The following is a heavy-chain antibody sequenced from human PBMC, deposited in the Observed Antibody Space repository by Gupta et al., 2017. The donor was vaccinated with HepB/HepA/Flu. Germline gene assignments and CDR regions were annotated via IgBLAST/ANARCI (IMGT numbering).Heavy chain of an antibody. CDR1: GFTVSRHY. D-gene: IGHD3-3*01. CDR2: HNRGEDT. V-gene: IGHV3-53*01. Sequence: EVPLVESGGGLIQPGGSLTLSCAASGFTVSRHYMSWVRQAPGRGLEWVSVHNRGEDTLYADSVKGRFSISRDISKNTLYLQMNSLRAEDTAVYYCASSLIDYDGWSGKIEVWGQGTLVTVSS. J-gene: IGHJ4*02. CDR3: ASSLIDYDGWSGKIEV.